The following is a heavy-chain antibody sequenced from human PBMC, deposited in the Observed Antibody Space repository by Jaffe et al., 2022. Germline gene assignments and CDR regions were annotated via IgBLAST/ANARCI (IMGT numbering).Heavy chain of an antibody. Sequence: QLQLQESGPGLVKPSETLSLTCTVSGGSISSSSYYWGWIRQPPGKGLEWIGSIYYSGSTYYNPSLKSRVTISVDTSKNQFSLKLSSVTAADTAVYYCARLTPPTYDYIWGSYRFDYWGQGTLVTVSS. V-gene: IGHV4-39*01. CDR3: ARLTPPTYDYIWGSYRFDY. CDR1: GGSISSSSYY. J-gene: IGHJ4*02. D-gene: IGHD3-16*02. CDR2: IYYSGST.